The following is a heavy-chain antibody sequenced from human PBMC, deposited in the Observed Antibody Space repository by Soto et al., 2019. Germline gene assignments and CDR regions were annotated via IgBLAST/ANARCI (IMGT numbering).Heavy chain of an antibody. CDR1: GFTFSSYW. V-gene: IGHV3-74*01. Sequence: GGSLRLSCAASGFTFSSYWMHWVRQVPGKGLVWVSRINSEGTGTIYADSVKGRFTISRDNAKNTLYLQMNSLRAEDTAVYYCVRDDESSSYNSDYWGEGTGVTVSS. CDR2: INSEGTGT. J-gene: IGHJ4*02. D-gene: IGHD3-22*01. CDR3: VRDDESSSYNSDY.